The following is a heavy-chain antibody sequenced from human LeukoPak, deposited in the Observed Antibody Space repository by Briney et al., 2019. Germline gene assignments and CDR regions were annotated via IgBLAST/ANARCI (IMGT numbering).Heavy chain of an antibody. J-gene: IGHJ5*02. CDR3: ARPPRSSSIA. CDR1: GFTFSSNW. D-gene: IGHD2-2*01. V-gene: IGHV3-7*01. CDR2: IKEDGSDK. Sequence: PGGSLRLSCAASGFTFSSNWMSWVRQAPGKGLEWVANIKEDGSDKYYVDSVKGRFTISRDNAKNSLYLEMNSLRAEDTAVYYCARPPRSSSIAWGQGTRVAVSS.